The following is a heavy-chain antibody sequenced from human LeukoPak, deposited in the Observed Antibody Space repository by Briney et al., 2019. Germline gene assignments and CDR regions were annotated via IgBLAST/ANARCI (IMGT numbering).Heavy chain of an antibody. CDR3: ARGPPLNPGAYGSSGYYYFDY. D-gene: IGHD3-22*01. J-gene: IGHJ4*02. Sequence: SETLSLTCAVGGGSFSGYYWTWIRQPPGKGLEWIGEINYSGSPSYNPSLKSRVTISIDTSKNQFSLKLSSVTAADTAMYYCARGPPLNPGAYGSSGYYYFDYWGQGILVTVSS. CDR1: GGSFSGYY. V-gene: IGHV4-34*01. CDR2: INYSGSP.